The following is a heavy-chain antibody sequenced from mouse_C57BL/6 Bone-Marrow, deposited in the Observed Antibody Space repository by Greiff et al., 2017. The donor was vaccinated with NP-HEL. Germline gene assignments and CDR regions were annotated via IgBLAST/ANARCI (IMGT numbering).Heavy chain of an antibody. V-gene: IGHV15-2*01. CDR1: DSEVFPIAY. D-gene: IGHD2-3*01. CDR2: ILPSIGRT. Sequence: SGSELRSPGSSVKLSCKDFDSEVFPIAYMSWVRQKPGHGFEWIGGILPSIGRTIYGEKFEDKATLDADTLSNTAYLELNSLTSEDSAIYYCARRVYDGYYDWYFDVWGTGTTVTVSS. CDR3: ARRVYDGYYDWYFDV. J-gene: IGHJ1*03.